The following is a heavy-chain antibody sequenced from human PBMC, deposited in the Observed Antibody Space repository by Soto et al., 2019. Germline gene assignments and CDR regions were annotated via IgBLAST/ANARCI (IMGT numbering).Heavy chain of an antibody. J-gene: IGHJ4*02. D-gene: IGHD6-19*01. CDR1: GYTFTGYY. CDR3: ARHSSSGFFDH. V-gene: IGHV1-2*02. Sequence: GSVQVSCKASGYTFTGYYMHWVRQAPGQGLEWMGWINPNSGGTNYAQKFQGRVTMTRDTSISTAYMELSRLRSDDTAVYDCARHSSSGFFDHWGQVALGTVSS. CDR2: INPNSGGT.